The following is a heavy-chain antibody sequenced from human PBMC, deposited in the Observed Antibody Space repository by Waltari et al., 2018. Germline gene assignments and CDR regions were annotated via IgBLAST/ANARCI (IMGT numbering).Heavy chain of an antibody. Sequence: EVQLVESGGGLVKPGGSLRLSCAASGCRFTAYTMNWVRQTPEKGLEWVSSIGRSSTYTYYADSVKGRFTISRDNAANSLYLEMNALRPEDTAVYYCASHLEDFYYYMDVWGKGTTVTVSS. CDR1: GCRFTAYT. J-gene: IGHJ6*03. CDR2: IGRSSTYT. V-gene: IGHV3-21*06. CDR3: ASHLEDFYYYMDV.